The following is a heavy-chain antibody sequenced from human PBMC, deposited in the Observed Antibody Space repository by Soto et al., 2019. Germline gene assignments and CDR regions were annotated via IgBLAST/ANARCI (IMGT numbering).Heavy chain of an antibody. Sequence: PGGSLRLSCAASGFTFSSYSMNWVRQAPGKGLEWVSYISSSSSTIYYADSVKGRFTISRDNAKNSLYLQMNSLRAEDTAVYYCARGAVAGFYYYYGMDVWGQGTTVTVSS. CDR3: ARGAVAGFYYYYGMDV. D-gene: IGHD6-19*01. J-gene: IGHJ6*02. CDR1: GFTFSSYS. CDR2: ISSSSSTI. V-gene: IGHV3-48*01.